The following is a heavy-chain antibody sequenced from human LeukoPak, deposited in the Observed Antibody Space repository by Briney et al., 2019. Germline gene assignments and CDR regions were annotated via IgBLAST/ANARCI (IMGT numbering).Heavy chain of an antibody. Sequence: PGGSLRLSCAASGFTVSSNYMSWVRQAPGKGLEWVSVIYSGGSTYYADSVKGRFTISRDDSKTTLFLQMNGLRADDTAVYYCARDQYQQLLGSGFDYWGQGTPVTVSS. CDR2: IYSGGST. V-gene: IGHV3-53*01. D-gene: IGHD2-2*01. J-gene: IGHJ4*02. CDR3: ARDQYQQLLGSGFDY. CDR1: GFTVSSNY.